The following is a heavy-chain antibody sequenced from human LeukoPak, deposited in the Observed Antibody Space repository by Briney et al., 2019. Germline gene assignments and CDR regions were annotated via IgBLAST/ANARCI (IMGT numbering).Heavy chain of an antibody. J-gene: IGHJ3*02. CDR3: AKEHCSSTSCYFFVLSDAFDI. CDR2: ISGSGGST. Sequence: GGSLRLSCAASGFTFSSYAMGWVRQAPGKGLEWVSAISGSGGSTYYADSVKGRFTISRDNSKNTLYLQMDSLRAEDTAVYYCAKEHCSSTSCYFFVLSDAFDIWGQGTMVTVSS. V-gene: IGHV3-23*01. CDR1: GFTFSSYA. D-gene: IGHD2-2*01.